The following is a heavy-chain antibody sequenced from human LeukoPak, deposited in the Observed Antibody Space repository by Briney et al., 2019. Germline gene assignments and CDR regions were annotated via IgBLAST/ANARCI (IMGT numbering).Heavy chain of an antibody. Sequence: GGSLRLSCAASGFTVSSNYMSWVRQAPGKGLGWVSVIYSGGSTYYADSVKGRFTISRHNSKNTLYLQMNSLRAEDTAVYYCAMNANYYYYYGMDVWGQGTTVTVSS. CDR2: IYSGGST. CDR1: GFTVSSNY. CDR3: AMNANYYYYYGMDV. V-gene: IGHV3-53*04. D-gene: IGHD1-1*01. J-gene: IGHJ6*02.